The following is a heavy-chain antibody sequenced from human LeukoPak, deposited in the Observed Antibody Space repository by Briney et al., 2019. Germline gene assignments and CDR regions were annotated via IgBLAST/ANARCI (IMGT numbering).Heavy chain of an antibody. CDR3: AKFGFLWEPHPGEY. J-gene: IGHJ4*02. V-gene: IGHV3-23*01. CDR1: GCSFRSEC. D-gene: IGHD1-26*01. CDR2: ISGSGGST. Sequence: GVLQKLCCAAAGCSFRSECRCRGSPAPEKGMEWVSTISGSGGSTYYADSVKGRFTISRDNSKNTLYLQMSSLRAEDTAVYYCAKFGFLWEPHPGEYWGQGTLVTVSS.